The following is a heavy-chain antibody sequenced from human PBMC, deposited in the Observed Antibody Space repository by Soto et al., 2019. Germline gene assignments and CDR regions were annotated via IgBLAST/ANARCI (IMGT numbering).Heavy chain of an antibody. J-gene: IGHJ4*02. Sequence: QVQLVESGGGVVQPEMSLTVSCTASGFTFSGYGMHWVRQAPGKGLEWVAVIWHDGSKKYYADSVKGRFTISRDNSKNTLYLQMNSLRAEDTAVYYCARALYNGAWYGNDYWGQGTLVTVSS. D-gene: IGHD6-19*01. CDR1: GFTFSGYG. V-gene: IGHV3-33*01. CDR2: IWHDGSKK. CDR3: ARALYNGAWYGNDY.